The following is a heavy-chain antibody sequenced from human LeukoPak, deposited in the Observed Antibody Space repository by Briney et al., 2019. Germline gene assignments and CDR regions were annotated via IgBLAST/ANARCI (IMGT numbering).Heavy chain of an antibody. J-gene: IGHJ4*02. CDR3: AKDLHDYVWGSYDVY. CDR2: ISGSGGST. V-gene: IGHV3-23*01. Sequence: PGGSLRLSCAASGFTFSSYAMSGVRQAPGKGLEWVSAISGSGGSTYYADSVKGRFTISRDNSKNTLYLQMNSLRAEDTAVYYCAKDLHDYVWGSYDVYWGQGTLVTVSS. CDR1: GFTFSSYA. D-gene: IGHD3-16*01.